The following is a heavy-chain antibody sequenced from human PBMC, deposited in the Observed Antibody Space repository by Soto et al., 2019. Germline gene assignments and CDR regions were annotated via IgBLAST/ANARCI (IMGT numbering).Heavy chain of an antibody. J-gene: IGHJ5*02. CDR1: GFTFSSYA. D-gene: IGHD2-2*01. CDR2: ISSNGGST. Sequence: GGSLRLSCAASGFTFSSYAMHWVRQAPGKGLEYVSAISSNGGSTYYANSVKGRFTISRDNSKNTLYLQMGSLRAEDMAVYYCARGGIVVVPAAADLNWFDPWGQGTLVTVSS. V-gene: IGHV3-64*01. CDR3: ARGGIVVVPAAADLNWFDP.